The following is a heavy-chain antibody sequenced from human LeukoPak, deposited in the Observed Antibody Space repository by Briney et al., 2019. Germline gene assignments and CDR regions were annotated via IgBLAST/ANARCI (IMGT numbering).Heavy chain of an antibody. J-gene: IGHJ4*02. Sequence: GGSLRLSCAASGLTFSSYEMNWVRQAPGKGLEWVSYITSRGSTKYYADSVKGRFTISRDNAKNSLYLQMNSLRAEDTAVYYCASESIYCSGGSCYPYYFDYWGQGTLVTVSS. CDR2: ITSRGSTK. CDR3: ASESIYCSGGSCYPYYFDY. CDR1: GLTFSSYE. D-gene: IGHD2-15*01. V-gene: IGHV3-48*03.